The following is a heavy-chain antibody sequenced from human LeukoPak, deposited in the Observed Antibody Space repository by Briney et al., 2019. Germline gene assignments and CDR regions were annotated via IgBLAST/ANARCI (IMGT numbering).Heavy chain of an antibody. D-gene: IGHD2-21*02. V-gene: IGHV3-73*01. J-gene: IGHJ4*02. Sequence: HPGGSLRLSCAASGFTFSGSAMHWVRQASGKGLEWVGRIRSKANSYATAYAASVKGRFTISRDDSKNTAYLQMNSLRAEDTAVYYCAKDSRSVVVTVDPYYFDYWGQGTLVTVSS. CDR2: IRSKANSYAT. CDR3: AKDSRSVVVTVDPYYFDY. CDR1: GFTFSGSA.